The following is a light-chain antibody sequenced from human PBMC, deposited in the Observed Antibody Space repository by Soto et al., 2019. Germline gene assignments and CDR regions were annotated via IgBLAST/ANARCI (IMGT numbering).Light chain of an antibody. CDR1: QSINSW. J-gene: IGKJ1*01. V-gene: IGKV1-5*03. CDR3: HQYNSYPRT. CDR2: KAS. Sequence: DIQMTQSPSTLSASIGDRVTITCRASQSINSWLAWYQQKPGKAPKLLIYKASSLESGGPSRFSGSGSGTEFTLTISSLQPDDFTTYYCHQYNSYPRTFGQGTKVEIK.